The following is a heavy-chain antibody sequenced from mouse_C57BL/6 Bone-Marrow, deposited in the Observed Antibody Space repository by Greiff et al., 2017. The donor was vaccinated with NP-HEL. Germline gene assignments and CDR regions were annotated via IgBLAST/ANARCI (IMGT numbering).Heavy chain of an antibody. CDR3: ARNYYGSVYAMDY. CDR2: IWTGGGT. V-gene: IGHV2-9-1*01. D-gene: IGHD1-1*01. CDR1: GFSLTSYA. Sequence: VQGVESGPGLVAPSQSLSITCTVSGFSLTSYAISWVRQPPGKGLEWLGVIWTGGGTNYNSALKSRLSISKDNSKSQFFLKMNSLQTDDTARYYCARNYYGSVYAMDYWGQGTSVTVSS. J-gene: IGHJ4*01.